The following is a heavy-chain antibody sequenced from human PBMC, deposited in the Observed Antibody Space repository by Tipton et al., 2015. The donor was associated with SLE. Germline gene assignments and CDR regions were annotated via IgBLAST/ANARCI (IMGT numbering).Heavy chain of an antibody. CDR3: ASQNSIRGDAFDI. J-gene: IGHJ3*02. V-gene: IGHV4-39*07. D-gene: IGHD2-21*01. Sequence: TLSLTCTVSGGSISSSSYYWGWIRQPPGKGLEWIGSIYYSGSTYYNPSLKSRVTISVDTSKNQFSLKLSSVTAADTAVYYCASQNSIRGDAFDIWGQGTIVTVSS. CDR1: GGSISSSSYY. CDR2: IYYSGST.